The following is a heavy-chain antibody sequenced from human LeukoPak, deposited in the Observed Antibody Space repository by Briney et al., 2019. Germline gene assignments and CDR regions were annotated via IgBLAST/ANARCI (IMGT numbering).Heavy chain of an antibody. CDR1: GYSISSGYF. CDR2: IHFGESP. Sequence: SETLSLTCTVSGYSISSGYFWGWIRQPPGKGLEWIGIIHFGESPYYSPSLESRVTISVDTSKNQFSLKLSSVTAADTAVYYCARGPVARRAPDYWGQGTLVTVSS. J-gene: IGHJ4*02. V-gene: IGHV4-38-2*02. CDR3: ARGPVARRAPDY. D-gene: IGHD6-6*01.